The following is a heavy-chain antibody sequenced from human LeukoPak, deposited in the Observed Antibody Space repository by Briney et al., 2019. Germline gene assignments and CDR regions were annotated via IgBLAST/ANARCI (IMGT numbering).Heavy chain of an antibody. D-gene: IGHD2-15*01. CDR1: GGSFSGYY. V-gene: IGHV4-34*01. CDR3: ARLPRGYCSGGSCYTRYYYYYYMDV. Sequence: SETLSLTCAVYGGSFSGYYWSWTRQPPGKVLEWIGEINHSGSTNYNPSLKSRVTISVDTSKNQFSLKLSSVTAADTAVYYCARLPRGYCSGGSCYTRYYYYYYMDVWGKGTTVTISS. J-gene: IGHJ6*03. CDR2: INHSGST.